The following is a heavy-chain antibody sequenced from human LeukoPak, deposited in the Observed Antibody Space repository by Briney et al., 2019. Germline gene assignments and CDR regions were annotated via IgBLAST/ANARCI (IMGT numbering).Heavy chain of an antibody. Sequence: SETLSLTCTVSGGSISSSSYYWGWIRQPPGKGLEWIGSIYYSGSTYYNPSLKSRVTISVDTSKNQFSLKLSSVTAADTAVYYCARQKRYSSSSYYFDYWGQGTLVTVSS. V-gene: IGHV4-39*01. D-gene: IGHD6-6*01. J-gene: IGHJ4*02. CDR1: GGSISSSSYY. CDR3: ARQKRYSSSSYYFDY. CDR2: IYYSGST.